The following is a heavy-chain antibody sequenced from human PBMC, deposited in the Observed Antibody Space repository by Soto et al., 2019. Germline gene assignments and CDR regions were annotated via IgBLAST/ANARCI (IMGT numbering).Heavy chain of an antibody. CDR2: ISGSGGST. J-gene: IGHJ2*01. D-gene: IGHD4-4*01. CDR3: AKERNRYFDF. CDR1: GFTLSSYA. Sequence: EVQLLESGGGLVQPGGSLRLSCAVSGFTLSSYAMSWVRQAPGQGLEWVSSISGSGGSTFYADSVKGRFTISRDNSKNTLYLQMNSLRAEDTAVYYCAKERNRYFDFWGGGTLVTVSS. V-gene: IGHV3-23*01.